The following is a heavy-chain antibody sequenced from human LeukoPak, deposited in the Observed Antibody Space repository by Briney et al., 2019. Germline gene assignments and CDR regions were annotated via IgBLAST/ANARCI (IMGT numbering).Heavy chain of an antibody. J-gene: IGHJ4*02. V-gene: IGHV1-18*01. CDR2: IGTHTGNR. Sequence: GASVKVSCKASGYTFTKYGVSWVRQAPGQGLEWMGWIGTHTGNRNYVKKFQGRVTLTTETSTSTAYMELKSLRSDDTAVYYCTGDGDSGPTYGGIPHYWGQGALVTVAS. CDR3: TGDGDSGPTYGGIPHY. D-gene: IGHD3-16*01. CDR1: GYTFTKYG.